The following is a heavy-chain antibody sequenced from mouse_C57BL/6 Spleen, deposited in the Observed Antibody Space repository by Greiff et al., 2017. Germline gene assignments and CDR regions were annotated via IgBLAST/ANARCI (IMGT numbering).Heavy chain of an antibody. V-gene: IGHV5-17*01. J-gene: IGHJ3*01. CDR3: ARIYYGYEAFAY. CDR2: ISSGSSTI. CDR1: GFTFSDYG. Sequence: EVRLVESGGGLVKPGGSLKLSCAASGFTFSDYGMHWVRQAPKKGLEWVAYISSGSSTIYYADTVKGRFTISRDNAKNTLFLQMTSLRSEDTAMYYCARIYYGYEAFAYWGQGTLVTVSA. D-gene: IGHD2-2*01.